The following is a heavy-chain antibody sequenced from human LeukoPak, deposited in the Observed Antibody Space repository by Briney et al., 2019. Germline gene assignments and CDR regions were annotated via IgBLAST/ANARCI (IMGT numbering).Heavy chain of an antibody. CDR3: AREDQLLSFDY. V-gene: IGHV3-53*01. CDR2: IYGGGNT. J-gene: IGHJ4*02. Sequence: GGSLRLSCAVSGLTVSGNYMSWVRQAPGKGLEWVSVIYGGGNTYYAESVKGRFTISRDTSRNTLYLQMNSLRAEDTAVYYCAREDQLLSFDYWGQGTLVTVSS. D-gene: IGHD2-2*01. CDR1: GLTVSGNY.